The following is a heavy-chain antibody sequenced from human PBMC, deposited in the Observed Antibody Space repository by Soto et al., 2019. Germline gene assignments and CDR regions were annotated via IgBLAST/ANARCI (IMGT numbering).Heavy chain of an antibody. Sequence: PSETLSLTCTVSGGSIRSSSYYWGWVRQPPGKGLEWIGNVFFSGHTYYNPSLKSRVTISVDTSKNQFSLKLSSVTAADTAVYYCARLRVQWSFDLWCRGTLVTVSS. CDR3: ARLRVQWSFDL. V-gene: IGHV4-39*01. D-gene: IGHD3-16*01. J-gene: IGHJ2*01. CDR1: GGSIRSSSYY. CDR2: VFFSGHT.